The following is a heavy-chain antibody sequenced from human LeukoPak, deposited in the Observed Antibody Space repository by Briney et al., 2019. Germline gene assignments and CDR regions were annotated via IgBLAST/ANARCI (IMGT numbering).Heavy chain of an antibody. Sequence: PGGPLRLSCAASGFTVSSNYMSWVRQAPGKGLEWVSVIYSGGSTYYADSVKGRFTISRDNSKNTLYLQMNSLRAEDTAVYYCARGKVPATATNFDYWGQGTLLTVSS. CDR2: IYSGGST. J-gene: IGHJ4*02. D-gene: IGHD2-2*01. CDR1: GFTVSSNY. CDR3: ARGKVPATATNFDY. V-gene: IGHV3-53*01.